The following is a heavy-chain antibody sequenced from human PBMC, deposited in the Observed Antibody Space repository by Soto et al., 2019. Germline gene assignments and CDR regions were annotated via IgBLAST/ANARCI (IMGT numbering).Heavy chain of an antibody. CDR1: GYTFTSYY. D-gene: IGHD5-12*01. V-gene: IGHV1-69*01. J-gene: IGHJ4*02. Sequence: QVQLVQSGAEVKKPGASVKVSCKASGYTFTSYYMHWVRQAPGQGLEWMGGIIPIFGTANYAQKFQGRVTITADESTSTAYMELSSLRSEDTAVYYCARAGREMATTEPFDYWGQGTLVTVSS. CDR3: ARAGREMATTEPFDY. CDR2: IIPIFGTA.